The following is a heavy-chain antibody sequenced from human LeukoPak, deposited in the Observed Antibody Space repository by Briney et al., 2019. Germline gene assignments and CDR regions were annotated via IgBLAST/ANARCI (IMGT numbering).Heavy chain of an antibody. V-gene: IGHV3-23*01. Sequence: PGGSLRLSCAASGFTFSSYAMSWVRQAPGKGLEWVSGVSGSGGSTYYADSVKGRFTISRDNSKNTLYLQMNSLRAEDTAVYYCAKDLDIVATITGNWGQGTLVTLSS. CDR1: GFTFSSYA. D-gene: IGHD5-12*01. CDR3: AKDLDIVATITGN. CDR2: VSGSGGST. J-gene: IGHJ4*02.